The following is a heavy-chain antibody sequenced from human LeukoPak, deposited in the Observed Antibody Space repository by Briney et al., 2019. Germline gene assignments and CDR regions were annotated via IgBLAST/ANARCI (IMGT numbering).Heavy chain of an antibody. V-gene: IGHV4-4*07. CDR2: IYPSGST. D-gene: IGHD1-1*01. CDR3: ARAPTGTGGWNWFDP. CDR1: GGSISSYY. Sequence: SETLSLTCTVSGGSISSYYWSWIRQPAGKGLELIGRIYPSGSTNYNPFLKSRVTMSVDTSKNQFSLKLSSVTAADTAVYYCARAPTGTGGWNWFDPWGQGTLVTVSS. J-gene: IGHJ5*02.